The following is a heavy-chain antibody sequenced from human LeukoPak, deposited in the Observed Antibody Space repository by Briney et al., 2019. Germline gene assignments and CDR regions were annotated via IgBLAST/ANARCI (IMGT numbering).Heavy chain of an antibody. CDR3: AREWGYYGCDY. CDR1: GGSISSYY. V-gene: IGHV4-59*01. D-gene: IGHD3-10*01. J-gene: IGHJ4*02. Sequence: SETLSLTCTVSGGSISSYYWSWIRQPPGKGLEWIGDIHSSGSTNYSPSLKSRVTISVDTSKNQFSLRLNSVTAADTAVYYCAREWGYYGCDYWGQGTLVTVSS. CDR2: IHSSGST.